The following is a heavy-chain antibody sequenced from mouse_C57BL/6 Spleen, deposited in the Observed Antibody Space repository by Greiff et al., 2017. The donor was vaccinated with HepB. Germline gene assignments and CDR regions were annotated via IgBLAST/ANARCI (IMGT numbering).Heavy chain of an antibody. D-gene: IGHD2-1*01. V-gene: IGHV3-6*01. CDR2: ISYDGSN. J-gene: IGHJ2*01. CDR3: AREDGNYVFDY. Sequence: EVKLMESGPGLVKPSQSLSLTCSVTGYSITSGYYWNWIRQFPGNKLEWMGYISYDGSNNYNPSLKNRISITRDTSKNQFFLKLNSVTTEDTATYYCAREDGNYVFDYWGQGTTLTVSS. CDR1: GYSITSGYY.